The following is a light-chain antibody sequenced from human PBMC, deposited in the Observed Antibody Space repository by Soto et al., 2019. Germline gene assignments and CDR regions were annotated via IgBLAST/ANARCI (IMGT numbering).Light chain of an antibody. J-gene: IGKJ4*01. CDR3: QQYGSSPLT. CDR1: QSLSSNY. CDR2: GAS. V-gene: IGKV3-20*01. Sequence: IVLTQSPGTQSLSPGERATLSCRASQSLSSNYLAWYQQKPGQAPRLLIYGASSRATGIPDRFSGSGSGTDFTLTISRLEPEDFAVYYCQQYGSSPLTFGGGTKVEIK.